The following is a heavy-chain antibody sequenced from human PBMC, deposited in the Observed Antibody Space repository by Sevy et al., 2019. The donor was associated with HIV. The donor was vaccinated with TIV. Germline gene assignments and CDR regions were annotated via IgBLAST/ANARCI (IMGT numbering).Heavy chain of an antibody. CDR3: ARPYSSGWYGAGGLNY. Sequence: GGSLRLSCAASGFTFSDYYMSWIRQAPGKGLEWVSYISSSGSTIYYADSVKGRFTSSRDNAKNSLYLQMNSLRAEDTAVYYCARPYSSGWYGAGGLNYWGQGTLVTVSS. CDR1: GFTFSDYY. D-gene: IGHD6-19*01. CDR2: ISSSGSTI. J-gene: IGHJ4*02. V-gene: IGHV3-11*04.